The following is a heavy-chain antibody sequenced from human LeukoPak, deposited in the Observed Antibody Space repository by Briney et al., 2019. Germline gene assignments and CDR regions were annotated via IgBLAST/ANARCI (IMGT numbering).Heavy chain of an antibody. CDR1: GFTFSSYW. CDR2: IKQDGSDK. V-gene: IGHV3-7*01. CDR3: ARDDCSSISCYHNWFDP. J-gene: IGHJ5*02. Sequence: GGSLRLSCAASGFTFSSYWMSWVRQAPRKGLEWVANIKQDGSDKYYVDSVKGRFTISRDNAKNSLYLQMNRLRAEETAVYYCARDDCSSISCYHNWFDPWGQGTLVTVSS. D-gene: IGHD2-2*01.